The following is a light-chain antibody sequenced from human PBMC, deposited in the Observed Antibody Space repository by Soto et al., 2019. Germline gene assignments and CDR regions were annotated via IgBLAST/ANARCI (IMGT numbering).Light chain of an antibody. V-gene: IGKV3-20*01. CDR2: GAS. Sequence: EIVLTQSPATLSLSPGERATLSCRASQSVSSSYLAWYQQKPGQAPRLLIYGASSRATGIPDRFSGSGSGTDFTLTISRLEPEDFAVYYCQQYGSSLWTLGQGIKVEIK. CDR1: QSVSSSY. J-gene: IGKJ1*01. CDR3: QQYGSSLWT.